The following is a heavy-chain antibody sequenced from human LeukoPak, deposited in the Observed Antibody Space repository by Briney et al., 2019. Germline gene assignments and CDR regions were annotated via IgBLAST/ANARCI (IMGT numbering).Heavy chain of an antibody. CDR1: GFTFSSYW. Sequence: GGSLRLSCAASGFTFSSYWMSWVRQAPGKGLEWVANIKQDGSEKYYVDSVKGRFTISRDNAKNSLYLQMNSPRDEDTAVYYCARWLGDYYFDYWGQGTLVTVSS. V-gene: IGHV3-7*01. D-gene: IGHD6-19*01. CDR2: IKQDGSEK. J-gene: IGHJ4*02. CDR3: ARWLGDYYFDY.